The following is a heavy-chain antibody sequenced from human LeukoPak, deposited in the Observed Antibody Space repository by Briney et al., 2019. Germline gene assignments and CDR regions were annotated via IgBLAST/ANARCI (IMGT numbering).Heavy chain of an antibody. CDR2: IWYDGSNK. Sequence: GRSLRLSCAASGFTFSSYGMHWVRQAPGKGLEWVAVIWYDGSNKYYADSVKGRFTISRDNSKNTLYLQMNSLRAEDTALYYCAKDSLGYYKPFDYWGQGTLVTVSS. CDR1: GFTFSSYG. D-gene: IGHD3-9*01. V-gene: IGHV3-33*06. CDR3: AKDSLGYYKPFDY. J-gene: IGHJ4*02.